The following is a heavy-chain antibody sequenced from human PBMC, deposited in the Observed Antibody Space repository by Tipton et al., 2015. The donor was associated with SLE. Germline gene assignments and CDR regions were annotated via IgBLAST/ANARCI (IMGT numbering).Heavy chain of an antibody. CDR1: GFTFSDYY. J-gene: IGHJ4*02. CDR3: SRDGGGGVGYSGSFYFDY. CDR2: ISRSGSTI. Sequence: SLRLSCAASGFTFSDYYMSWIRQAPGKGLERVSYISRSGSTIYYADSVKGRFTISRDNAKNSLYLQMNSRRAEATAVYYCSRDGGGGVGYSGSFYFDYWGQGTLVTVSS. V-gene: IGHV3-11*04. D-gene: IGHD1-26*01.